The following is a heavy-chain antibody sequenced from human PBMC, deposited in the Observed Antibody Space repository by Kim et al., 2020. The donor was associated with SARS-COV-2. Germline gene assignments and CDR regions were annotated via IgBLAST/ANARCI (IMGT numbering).Heavy chain of an antibody. Sequence: SETLSLTCTVSGGSISSYYWSWIRQPPGKGLEWIGYIYYSGSTNYNPSLKSRVTISVDTSKNQFSLKLSSVTAADTAVYYCAREVVAATQASGWFDPWGQGTLVTVSS. CDR3: AREVVAATQASGWFDP. CDR2: IYYSGST. J-gene: IGHJ5*02. V-gene: IGHV4-59*01. D-gene: IGHD2-15*01. CDR1: GGSISSYY.